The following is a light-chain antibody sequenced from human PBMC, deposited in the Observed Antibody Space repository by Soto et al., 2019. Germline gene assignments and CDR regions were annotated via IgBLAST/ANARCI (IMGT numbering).Light chain of an antibody. Sequence: EIVLTQSPGTLSLSPGEGATLSCRASQSVGSNYLAWYQQKPGQAPRLLIYGASSRASGIPDRFSGSGSGTYFPLTIRRLEPEDFAVYYCQQYRSSPPYTFGQGTKLEIK. CDR3: QQYRSSPPYT. J-gene: IGKJ2*01. CDR1: QSVGSNY. CDR2: GAS. V-gene: IGKV3-20*01.